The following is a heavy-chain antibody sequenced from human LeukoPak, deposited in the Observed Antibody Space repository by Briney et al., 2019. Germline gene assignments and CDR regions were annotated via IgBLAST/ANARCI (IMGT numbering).Heavy chain of an antibody. J-gene: IGHJ3*02. CDR3: AREGYCSSTSCSGEAFDI. CDR2: ISAYNGNT. V-gene: IGHV1-18*01. Sequence: ASVKVSCKASGYTFTSYGISWVRQAPGQGLEWMGWISAYNGNTNYAQKLQGRVTMTTDTSTSTAYMELRSLRSDDTAVYYCAREGYCSSTSCSGEAFDIWGQGTMVTVSS. CDR1: GYTFTSYG. D-gene: IGHD2-2*01.